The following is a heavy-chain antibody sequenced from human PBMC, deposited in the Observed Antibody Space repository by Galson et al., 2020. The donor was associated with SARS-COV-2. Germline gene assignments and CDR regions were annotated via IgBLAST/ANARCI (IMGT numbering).Heavy chain of an antibody. Sequence: ASVKVSCKASGYTFTGYYLHWVRQAPGQGLEWMACINPKTGVTNYAQKIQGRVTMTRDTSISTAYMEVNSLTSDDTAVYFCARANYASGPYSWFDPWGQGTLVTVSS. CDR3: ARANYASGPYSWFDP. J-gene: IGHJ5*02. V-gene: IGHV1-2*02. CDR1: GYTFTGYY. D-gene: IGHD3-10*01. CDR2: INPKTGVT.